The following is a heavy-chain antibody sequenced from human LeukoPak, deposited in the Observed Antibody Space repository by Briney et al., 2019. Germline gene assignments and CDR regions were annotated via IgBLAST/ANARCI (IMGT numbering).Heavy chain of an antibody. Sequence: ASETLSLTCAVYGGSFSGYYWSWIRQPPGKGLEWIGEINHSGSTNYNPSLKSRVTISVDTSKNQFSLKLSSVTAADTAVYYCATRSGWYVNYWFDPWGQGTLVTVSS. CDR3: ATRSGWYVNYWFDP. V-gene: IGHV4-34*01. CDR1: GGSFSGYY. D-gene: IGHD6-19*01. CDR2: INHSGST. J-gene: IGHJ5*02.